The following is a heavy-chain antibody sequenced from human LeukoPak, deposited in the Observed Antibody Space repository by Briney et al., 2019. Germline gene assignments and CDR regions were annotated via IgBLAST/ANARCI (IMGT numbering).Heavy chain of an antibody. D-gene: IGHD5-24*01. J-gene: IGHJ5*02. Sequence: GGSLRLSCAASGFRSSNFWMHWVRQAPGKGLIWVSQISPDGGITMYADSVKGRFTISRDNAENSVRLQMNSLRAEDTAVYYCVRDVRDGPWGQGTLVIVSS. CDR1: GFRSSNFW. CDR3: VRDVRDGP. CDR2: ISPDGGIT. V-gene: IGHV3-74*03.